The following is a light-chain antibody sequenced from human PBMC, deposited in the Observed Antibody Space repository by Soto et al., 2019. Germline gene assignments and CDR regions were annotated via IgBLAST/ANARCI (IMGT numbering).Light chain of an antibody. J-gene: IGKJ5*01. Sequence: DIQMTQSPSSLSASVGDRVTITCRTSQSINSYLNWYQQKPGKAPKLLIYAASSLQSGVPSRFSGSGSGTDFTLTISSLQPEDFATYYCQQSYNTPITCGQGTRLEIK. CDR2: AAS. V-gene: IGKV1-39*01. CDR1: QSINSY. CDR3: QQSYNTPIT.